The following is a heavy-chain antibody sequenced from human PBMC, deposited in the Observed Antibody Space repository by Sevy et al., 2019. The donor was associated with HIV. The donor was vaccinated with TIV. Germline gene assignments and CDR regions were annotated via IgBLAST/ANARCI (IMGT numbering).Heavy chain of an antibody. CDR3: AGRYYDSSGYYLSRDAFDI. CDR2: IKQDGSEK. CDR1: GFTFSSYW. Sequence: GGSLRLSCAASGFTFSSYWMSWVRQAPGKGLEWVANIKQDGSEKYCVESVKGRFTISRDNAKKSLYLQMNSLRAEDTAVYYCAGRYYDSSGYYLSRDAFDIWGQGTMVTVSS. V-gene: IGHV3-7*01. J-gene: IGHJ3*02. D-gene: IGHD3-22*01.